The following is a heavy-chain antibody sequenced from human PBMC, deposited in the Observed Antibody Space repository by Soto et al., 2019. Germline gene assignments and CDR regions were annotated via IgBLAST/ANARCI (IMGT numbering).Heavy chain of an antibody. CDR2: INPYNDHT. V-gene: IGHV1-18*01. CDR1: NYTFTSFG. Sequence: GASVKVSCKASNYTFTSFGISWVRQAPGQGLEWMGWINPYNDHTNYAQNFQGRVTMTTDTSTSTASMELSRLRSDATAVYYCARDPYYSGSNLQVGYFDSWGQGTLVTVSS. J-gene: IGHJ4*02. CDR3: ARDPYYSGSNLQVGYFDS. D-gene: IGHD1-26*01.